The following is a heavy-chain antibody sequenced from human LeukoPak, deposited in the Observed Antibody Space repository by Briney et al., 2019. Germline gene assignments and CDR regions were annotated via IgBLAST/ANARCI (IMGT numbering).Heavy chain of an antibody. D-gene: IGHD5-12*01. Sequence: SETLSLTCTVSGGSISSYYWSWIRQPPGKGLEWIGYIYYSGSTNYNPSLKSRVIISVDASKNQFSLKLSSVTAADTAVYYCAREGGYDAFDTWGQGTMVTVSS. J-gene: IGHJ3*02. V-gene: IGHV4-59*01. CDR1: GGSISSYY. CDR2: IYYSGST. CDR3: AREGGYDAFDT.